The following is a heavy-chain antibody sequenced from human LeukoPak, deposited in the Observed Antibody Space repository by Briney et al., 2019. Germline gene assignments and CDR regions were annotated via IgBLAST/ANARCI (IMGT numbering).Heavy chain of an antibody. CDR1: LSPFTSYG. J-gene: IGHJ5*02. V-gene: IGHV1-18*01. D-gene: IGHD6-13*01. CDR2: ISAYNGNT. Sequence: APVKVSSKASLSPFTSYGISWVRQAPGQGLEWMGWISAYNGNTDSAQKPQCRVTITTDTSTRTAYMELRSLRSDDTAVYYCARDPAPYSSSWDVWFDPWGQGTLVTVSS. CDR3: ARDPAPYSSSWDVWFDP.